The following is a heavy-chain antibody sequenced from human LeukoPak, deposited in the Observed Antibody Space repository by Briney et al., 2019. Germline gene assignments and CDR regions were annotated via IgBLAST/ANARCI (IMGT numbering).Heavy chain of an antibody. CDR3: AKSGDRGAYCSGGSCYPYYYYYIDV. V-gene: IGHV3-23*01. J-gene: IGHJ6*03. D-gene: IGHD2-15*01. Sequence: GGSLRLSCAASGFTFSSYGMSWVRQAPGKGLDWVSAISATCGTTYYADSVKGRFTISRDNSKNTLYLQMNSLRAEDTAIYYCAKSGDRGAYCSGGSCYPYYYYYIDVWGKGTTVTISS. CDR1: GFTFSSYG. CDR2: ISATCGTT.